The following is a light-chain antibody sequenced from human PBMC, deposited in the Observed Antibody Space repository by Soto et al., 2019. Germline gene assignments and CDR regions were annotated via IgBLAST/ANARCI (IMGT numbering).Light chain of an antibody. CDR2: EDN. V-gene: IGLV6-57*01. CDR1: SGSIASNY. Sequence: NFMLTQPHSVSESPGKTVTISCTRSSGSIASNYVQWYQQRPGSSPTTVIYEDNQRPSGVPDRFSGSIDSSSNSASLTISGLKTEDEADYYCQSYDSSIQYVFGTGTKLTVL. J-gene: IGLJ1*01. CDR3: QSYDSSIQYV.